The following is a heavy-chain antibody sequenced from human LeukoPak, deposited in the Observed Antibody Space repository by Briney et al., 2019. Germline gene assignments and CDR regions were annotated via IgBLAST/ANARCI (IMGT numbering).Heavy chain of an antibody. CDR1: GGSISTTDSY. CDR2: IYYTGIT. D-gene: IGHD1-14*01. V-gene: IGHV4-39*07. Sequence: SETLSLTCTVSGGSISTTDSYWGWIRQPPGRGLEWIGTIYYTGITYYNPSLKSRVTISLDTSKNQFSLNLSPLTAADTAVYYCARDGFRTLYYFDYWGQGILVTVSS. CDR3: ARDGFRTLYYFDY. J-gene: IGHJ4*02.